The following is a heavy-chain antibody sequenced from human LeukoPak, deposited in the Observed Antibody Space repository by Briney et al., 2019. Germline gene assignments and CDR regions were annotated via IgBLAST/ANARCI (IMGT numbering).Heavy chain of an antibody. CDR3: AKVTGYSSGWYDY. V-gene: IGHV3-33*06. CDR2: IWYDGSNK. CDR1: GFTFSSYG. J-gene: IGHJ4*02. Sequence: QTGGSLRLXCAASGFTFSSYGMHWVRQAPGKALEWVAVIWYDGSNKYYADSVKGRFTISRDNSKNTLYLQMNSLRAEDTAVYYCAKVTGYSSGWYDYWGQGTLVTVSS. D-gene: IGHD6-19*01.